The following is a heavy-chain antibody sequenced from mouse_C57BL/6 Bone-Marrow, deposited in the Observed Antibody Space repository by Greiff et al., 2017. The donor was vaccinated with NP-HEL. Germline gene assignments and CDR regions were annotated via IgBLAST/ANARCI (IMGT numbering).Heavy chain of an antibody. Sequence: EVKLVESGGGLVQPGESLKLSCESNEYEFPSHDMSWVRKTPEKRLELVAAINSDGGSTYYPDTMESRFIISRDNTKKTLYLQMSSLRSEDTALYYCARQGDYGNYWYFDVWGTGTTVTVSS. CDR3: ARQGDYGNYWYFDV. CDR2: INSDGGST. J-gene: IGHJ1*03. CDR1: EYEFPSHD. D-gene: IGHD2-1*01. V-gene: IGHV5-2*01.